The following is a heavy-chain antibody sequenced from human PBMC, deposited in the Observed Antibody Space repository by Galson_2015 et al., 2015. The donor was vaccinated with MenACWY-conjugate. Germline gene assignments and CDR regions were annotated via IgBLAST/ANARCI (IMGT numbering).Heavy chain of an antibody. J-gene: IGHJ6*02. V-gene: IGHV3-23*01. CDR3: AKAPGPDCSSTSCYPWYYYGMNV. CDR1: GFTFSSYA. Sequence: SLRLSCAASGFTFSSYAMSWVRQAPGKGLEWVSAISGSGGSTYYADSVKGRFTISRDNSKNTLYLQMNSMRAEDTAVYYCAKAPGPDCSSTSCYPWYYYGMNVWGQGTTVTVSS. CDR2: ISGSGGST. D-gene: IGHD2-2*01.